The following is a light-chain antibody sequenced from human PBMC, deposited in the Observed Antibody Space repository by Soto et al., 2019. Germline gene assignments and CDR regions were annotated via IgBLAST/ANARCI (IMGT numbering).Light chain of an antibody. Sequence: QSVLTQPPSVSAAPGQKVTISCSGSSSNIGSSDVSWYQQFPGTAPKLLIHDNRKRPAGIADRFSGSKTGTSATLGITGVGTGDDAAYSCGTWDSSLSAAVFGGGTQLTVL. CDR1: SSNIGSSD. CDR2: DNR. J-gene: IGLJ2*01. V-gene: IGLV1-51*01. CDR3: GTWDSSLSAAV.